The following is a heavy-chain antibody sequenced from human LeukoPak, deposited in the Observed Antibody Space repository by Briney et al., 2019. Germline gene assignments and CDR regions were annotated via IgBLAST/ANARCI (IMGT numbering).Heavy chain of an antibody. CDR1: GGSFSSYY. Sequence: KTSETLSLTCTVYGGSFSSYYWSWIRQPPGKGLEWIGQINHDRSINYNPSLKSRVTVSVDTSKNQFSLKLSSVTAADTAVYYCARGLYFDYWGQGTLVTVSS. CDR3: ARGLYFDY. J-gene: IGHJ4*02. V-gene: IGHV4-34*01. CDR2: INHDRSI.